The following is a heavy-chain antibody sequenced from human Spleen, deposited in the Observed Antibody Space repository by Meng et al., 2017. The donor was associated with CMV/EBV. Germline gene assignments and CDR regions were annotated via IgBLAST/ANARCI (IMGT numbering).Heavy chain of an antibody. J-gene: IGHJ6*02. Sequence: GESLKISCVASRFPFSSYSMNWVRQAPGKGLEWVSYISSSSSTIYYADSVKGRFTISRDNAKNSLYLQMNSLRAEDMAVYYCARVTVVPALYYYYGMDVWGQGTTVTVSS. D-gene: IGHD2-2*01. CDR3: ARVTVVPALYYYYGMDV. CDR2: ISSSSSTI. V-gene: IGHV3-48*04. CDR1: RFPFSSYS.